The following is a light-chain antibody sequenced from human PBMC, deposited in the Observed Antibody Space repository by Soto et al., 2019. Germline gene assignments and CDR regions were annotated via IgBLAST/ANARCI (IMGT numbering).Light chain of an antibody. CDR1: SSNIGTNP. CDR2: TNY. CDR3: AAWDDSLNGHV. Sequence: QSVLTQPPSASGTPGQRVTISCSGSSSNIGTNPVNWYQQLPGTAPKLLIYTNYQRPSGVPDRFSGSKSGTSACLAISGLQSEDEADYYCAAWDDSLNGHVFGTGTKLTVL. J-gene: IGLJ1*01. V-gene: IGLV1-44*01.